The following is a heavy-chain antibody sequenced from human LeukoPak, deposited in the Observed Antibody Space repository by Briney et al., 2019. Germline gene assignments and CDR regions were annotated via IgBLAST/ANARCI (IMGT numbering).Heavy chain of an antibody. CDR3: ASKQLRLFGVFDI. Sequence: GGSLRLSCAASGFTVSSNYMSWVRQAPGKGLEWVSVIYSGGSTYYADSVKGKFTISRDNSKNTLYLQMNSLRAEDTAVYYCASKQLRLFGVFDIWGQGTMVTVSS. D-gene: IGHD3-22*01. CDR2: IYSGGST. V-gene: IGHV3-66*01. J-gene: IGHJ3*02. CDR1: GFTVSSNY.